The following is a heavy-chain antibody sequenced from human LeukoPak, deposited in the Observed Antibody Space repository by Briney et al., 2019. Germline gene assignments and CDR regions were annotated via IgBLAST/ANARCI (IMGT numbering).Heavy chain of an antibody. CDR1: GGSTSSSSYY. V-gene: IGHV4-39*01. D-gene: IGHD2-2*01. CDR2: FYSIAST. J-gene: IGHJ5*02. CDR3: ARSDIVVVPAYNWFDP. Sequence: SETLSLTCIVSGGSTSSSSYYWGWRRQPPGRGLEWIVSFYSIASTYYHPSLNSRLTISVDPSKHQFSLKLSSVTAADTAVYYCARSDIVVVPAYNWFDPWGQGTLVTVSS.